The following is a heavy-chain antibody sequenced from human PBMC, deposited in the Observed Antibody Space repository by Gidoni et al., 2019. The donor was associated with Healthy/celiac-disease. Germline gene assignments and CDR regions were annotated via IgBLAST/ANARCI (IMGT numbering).Heavy chain of an antibody. D-gene: IGHD1-1*01. CDR2: INHSGST. J-gene: IGHJ2*01. CDR3: ARHDSNWYFDL. CDR1: GGSFSGYY. V-gene: IGHV4-34*01. Sequence: QVQLQQWGAGLLKPSETLSLTCAVYGGSFSGYYWSWIRQPPGKGLEWIGEINHSGSTNYNPFLKSRVTISVDTSKNQFSLKLSSVTAADTAVYYCARHDSNWYFDLWGRGTLVTVSS.